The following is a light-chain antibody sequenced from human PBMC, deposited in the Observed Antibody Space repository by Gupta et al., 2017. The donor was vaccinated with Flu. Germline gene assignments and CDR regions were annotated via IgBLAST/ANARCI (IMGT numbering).Light chain of an antibody. CDR2: KAS. Sequence: VGDSVTITCRASQTITNWLAWYQQKPGKAPKLLIYKASSLQSRVPSRFSGSGSGTEFTLTISSLQPDDFATYYCHQDSSFWTFGQGTKVEIK. CDR3: HQDSSFWT. CDR1: QTITNW. J-gene: IGKJ1*01. V-gene: IGKV1-5*03.